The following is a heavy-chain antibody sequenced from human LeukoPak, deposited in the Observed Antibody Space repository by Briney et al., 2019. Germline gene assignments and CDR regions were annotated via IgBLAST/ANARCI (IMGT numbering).Heavy chain of an antibody. V-gene: IGHV3-11*04. CDR2: ISASGAVP. CDR1: GFRFDSFY. J-gene: IGHJ4*02. CDR3: ARSLIVASEDY. D-gene: IGHD3-22*01. Sequence: PGGSLRLSCAASGFRFDSFYMGWIRQVPGKGLDYIALISASGAVPYYAESVKGRFTISRDNAKNSVSLQMNSLSADDTAVYYWARSLIVASEDYWGQGTLVTVSS.